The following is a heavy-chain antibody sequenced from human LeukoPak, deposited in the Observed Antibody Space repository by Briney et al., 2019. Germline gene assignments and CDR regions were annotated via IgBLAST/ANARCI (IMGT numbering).Heavy chain of an antibody. Sequence: SETLSLTCTVSGGSISSYYWSWIRQPPGKGLEWIGYIYTSGSTDCNPSLKSRVTISVDTSKNQFSLKLSSVTAADTAVYYCARTRLRAAADYYFDYWGQGTLVTVSS. CDR2: IYTSGST. V-gene: IGHV4-4*09. J-gene: IGHJ4*02. D-gene: IGHD6-13*01. CDR1: GGSISSYY. CDR3: ARTRLRAAADYYFDY.